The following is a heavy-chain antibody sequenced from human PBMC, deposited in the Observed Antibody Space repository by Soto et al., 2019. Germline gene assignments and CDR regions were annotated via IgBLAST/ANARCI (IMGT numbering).Heavy chain of an antibody. D-gene: IGHD3-3*01. CDR2: IYYSGST. J-gene: IGHJ4*02. Sequence: SETLSLTCTVSGGSISSGGYYWSWIRQHPGKGLEWIGYIYYSGSTYYNPSLKSRVTISVDTSKNQFSLKLSSVTAADTAVYYCARGTTIFGVVIFLGLDYWGQGTLVTVSS. V-gene: IGHV4-31*03. CDR1: GGSISSGGYY. CDR3: ARGTTIFGVVIFLGLDY.